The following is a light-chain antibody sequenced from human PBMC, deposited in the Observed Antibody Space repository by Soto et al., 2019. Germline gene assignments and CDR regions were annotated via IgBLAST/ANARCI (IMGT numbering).Light chain of an antibody. CDR1: QDNSNY. CDR2: DAS. CDR3: QQYKHLIS. J-gene: IGKJ5*01. V-gene: IGKV1-33*01. Sequence: DIHMTQSPSSLSASVVDRVTITCQASQDNSNYLNWYQQKPGKAPKLLIYDASNLETGVPSRFSGSGSGTDFTFTITSLQPEDIATYYCQQYKHLISLGEGTRLQIK.